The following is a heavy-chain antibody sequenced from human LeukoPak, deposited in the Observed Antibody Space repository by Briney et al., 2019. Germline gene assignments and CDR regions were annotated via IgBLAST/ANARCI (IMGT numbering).Heavy chain of an antibody. CDR1: GFTFSSYS. J-gene: IGHJ5*02. Sequence: GGSLRLSCAASGFTFSSYSMNWVRQAPGKGLEWVSSISSSSSYIYYADSVKGRFTISRDNAKNSLYLQMNSLRAEDTAVYYCARDTCSDGSCYRFGWFDPWGQGTLVTVSS. CDR2: ISSSSSYI. V-gene: IGHV3-21*01. D-gene: IGHD2-15*01. CDR3: ARDTCSDGSCYRFGWFDP.